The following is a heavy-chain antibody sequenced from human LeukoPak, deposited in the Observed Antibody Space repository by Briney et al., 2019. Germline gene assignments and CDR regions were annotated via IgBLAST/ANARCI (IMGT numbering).Heavy chain of an antibody. J-gene: IGHJ4*02. CDR3: ARQYYYDSSGYYGY. D-gene: IGHD3-22*01. CDR2: ISSSGSTI. V-gene: IGHV3-48*03. CDR1: GXTFSSYE. Sequence: GGSLRLSCAASGXTFSSYEMNWVRQAPGKGLEWVLYISSSGSTIYYADSVKGRFTISRDNAKNSLYLQMNSLRAEDTAVYYCARQYYYDSSGYYGYWGQGTLVTVSS.